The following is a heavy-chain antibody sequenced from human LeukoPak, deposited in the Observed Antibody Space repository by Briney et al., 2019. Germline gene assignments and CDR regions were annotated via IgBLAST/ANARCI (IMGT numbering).Heavy chain of an antibody. V-gene: IGHV3-21*01. CDR3: ARDHRSSSFRDAFDI. Sequence: GGSLRLSCAASGFTFSSYSMNWVRQAPGKGLEWVSSISSSSSYIYYADSVKGRFTISRDNAKNSLYLQMNSLRAEDTAVYYCARDHRSSSFRDAFDIWGQGTMVTVSS. CDR2: ISSSSSYI. J-gene: IGHJ3*02. CDR1: GFTFSSYS. D-gene: IGHD6-6*01.